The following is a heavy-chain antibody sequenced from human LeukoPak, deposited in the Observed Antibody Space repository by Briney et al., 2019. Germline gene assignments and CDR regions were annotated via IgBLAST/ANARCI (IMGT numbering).Heavy chain of an antibody. D-gene: IGHD3-16*01. Sequence: GGSLRLSCAASGLTFSSYWMTWVRQAPGKGLEWVANIKQDGSEKYYVDSVKGRFTISRDSAKNSLYLQMNSLRAEDTAVYYCARWTFGLYFDYWGQGTLVTVSS. V-gene: IGHV3-7*05. CDR2: IKQDGSEK. CDR1: GLTFSSYW. J-gene: IGHJ4*02. CDR3: ARWTFGLYFDY.